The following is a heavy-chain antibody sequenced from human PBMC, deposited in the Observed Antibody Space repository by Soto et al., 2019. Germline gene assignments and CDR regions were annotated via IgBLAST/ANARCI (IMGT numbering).Heavy chain of an antibody. CDR3: ARVNYGDYYYGMDV. CDR1: GGSINYSY. V-gene: IGHV4-59*01. Sequence: SETLSLTCTVSGGSINYSYWTWIRQPPGKGLEWIGYISYTGSANYSASLKSRLTISVDTSKNQFSLKLSSVTAADTALYYCARVNYGDYYYGMDVWGQGTTVTSP. CDR2: ISYTGSA. J-gene: IGHJ6*02. D-gene: IGHD4-17*01.